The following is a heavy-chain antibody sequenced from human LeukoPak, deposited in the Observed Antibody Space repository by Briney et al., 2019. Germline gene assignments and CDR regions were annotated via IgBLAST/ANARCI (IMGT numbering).Heavy chain of an antibody. V-gene: IGHV3-11*01. CDR3: ARAASSSWTDFAS. CDR1: GFTFSDYY. D-gene: IGHD6-13*01. CDR2: ISSSGSTI. J-gene: IGHJ4*02. Sequence: GGSLRLSCAASGFTFSDYYMSWIRQAPGKGLEWVSYISSSGSTIYYADSVKGRFTISMDNAKNSLYLQMNSLRAEDTAVYYCARAASSSWTDFASWGQGTLVTVSS.